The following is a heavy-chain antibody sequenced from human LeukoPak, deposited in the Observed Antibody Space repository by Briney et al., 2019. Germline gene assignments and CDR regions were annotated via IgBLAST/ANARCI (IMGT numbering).Heavy chain of an antibody. CDR1: GFTFSLYT. Sequence: GGSLRLSCAASGFTFSLYTMHWVRQAPGKGLEWVALISYDGSDKYYADSVKGRFTISRDNSKNTLFLQMNSLRAEDTTVYFCARDVGGGDTFDYWGQGTLVTVSS. J-gene: IGHJ4*02. D-gene: IGHD2-21*02. CDR3: ARDVGGGDTFDY. CDR2: ISYDGSDK. V-gene: IGHV3-30*04.